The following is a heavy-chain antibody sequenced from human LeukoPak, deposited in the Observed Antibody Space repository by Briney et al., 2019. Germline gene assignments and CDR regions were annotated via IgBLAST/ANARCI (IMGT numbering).Heavy chain of an antibody. Sequence: SETLSLTCTVSGVSISSYSWSWIRQPPGKGLEWIGDIYYSGSTKYNPSLKSRVTTSVDRSKNEVSLKLSSVTAADTAVYYCARDYSSSYHYFDYWGQGTLVTVSS. V-gene: IGHV4-59*01. D-gene: IGHD6-13*01. CDR1: GVSISSYS. CDR3: ARDYSSSYHYFDY. CDR2: IYYSGST. J-gene: IGHJ4*02.